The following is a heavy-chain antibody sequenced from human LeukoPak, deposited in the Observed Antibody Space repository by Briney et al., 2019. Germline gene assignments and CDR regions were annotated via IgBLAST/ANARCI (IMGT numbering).Heavy chain of an antibody. CDR1: GYTFTSYY. J-gene: IGHJ4*02. CDR3: ARVRLCSGGSCHRYFDY. CDR2: INPSGGST. Sequence: RASVKVSCKASGYTFTSYYMHWVRQAPGQGLEWMGIINPSGGSTSYAQKFQGRVTMTRDTSTSTVYMELSSLRSEDTAVYYCARVRLCSGGSCHRYFDYWGQGTLVTVSS. V-gene: IGHV1-46*03. D-gene: IGHD2-15*01.